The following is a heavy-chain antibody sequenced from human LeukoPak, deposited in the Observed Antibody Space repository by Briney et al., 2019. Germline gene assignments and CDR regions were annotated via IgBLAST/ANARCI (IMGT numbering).Heavy chain of an antibody. CDR2: IKQDGGEI. CDR3: ARSPIRRQQLVRGFDQ. D-gene: IGHD6-13*01. CDR1: GFPFSSYW. J-gene: IGHJ4*02. V-gene: IGHV3-7*01. Sequence: GALRLSCAASGFPFSSYWMSWVRQAPGKGLGWVASIKQDGGEIYYVDSGKGRFTISRDNAKNSLSLQMNSLRAEDTAVYYCARSPIRRQQLVRGFDQWGEGTLVTVSS.